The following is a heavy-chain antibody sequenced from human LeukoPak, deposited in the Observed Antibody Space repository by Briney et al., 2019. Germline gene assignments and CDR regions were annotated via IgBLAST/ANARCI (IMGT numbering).Heavy chain of an antibody. CDR2: VPYSGST. J-gene: IGHJ4*02. Sequence: SETLSLTCTVSGSSFSSSPYYWGWIRQPPGKGLEWIGSVPYSGSTYYNPSLKSRVTISLDTSKNQFSLKLASVTAADTAVYYCARTGSSIAARPPDYWGQGTLVTVSS. D-gene: IGHD6-6*01. V-gene: IGHV4-39*07. CDR1: GSSFSSSPYY. CDR3: ARTGSSIAARPPDY.